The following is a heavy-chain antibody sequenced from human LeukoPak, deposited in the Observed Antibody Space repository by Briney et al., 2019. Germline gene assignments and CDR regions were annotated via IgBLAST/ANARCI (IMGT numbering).Heavy chain of an antibody. D-gene: IGHD6-13*01. CDR3: AKDRLGAAAGFFDY. CDR1: GFTFSSYT. V-gene: IGHV3-23*01. Sequence: GGSLRLSCAASGFTFSSYTMSWVRQAPGKGLEWVSTITTSDGNTYYADSVKGRFTISRDNSKNTLYLQMNSLRADDTAVYYCAKDRLGAAAGFFDYWGQGSLVTVSS. J-gene: IGHJ4*02. CDR2: ITTSDGNT.